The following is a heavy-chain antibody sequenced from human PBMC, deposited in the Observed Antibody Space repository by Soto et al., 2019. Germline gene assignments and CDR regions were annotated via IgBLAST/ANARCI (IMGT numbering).Heavy chain of an antibody. J-gene: IGHJ4*02. CDR2: IYYSGST. Sequence: QLQLQESGPGLVKPSETLSLTCTVSGGSISSSSYYWGWIRQPPGKGLEWIGSIYYSGSTYYNPSLKSRVTISADTSKNQFSLTLISVTAADTAVYYCASRGSSSWYGYWGQGTLVTVSS. CDR3: ASRGSSSWYGY. V-gene: IGHV4-39*01. CDR1: GGSISSSSYY. D-gene: IGHD6-13*01.